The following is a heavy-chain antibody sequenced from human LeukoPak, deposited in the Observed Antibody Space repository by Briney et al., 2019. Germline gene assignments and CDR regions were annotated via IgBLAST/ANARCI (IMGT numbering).Heavy chain of an antibody. CDR1: GGSISSYY. CDR3: ARLDSSGWYSADY. J-gene: IGHJ4*02. Sequence: SETLSLTCTVSGGSISSYYWGRIRQPPGKGLEWIGSVYYSGSTYYNPSLKSRVTISVDTSKNQFSLKLSSVTAADTAVYYCARLDSSGWYSADYWGQGTLVTVSS. V-gene: IGHV4-39*01. D-gene: IGHD6-19*01. CDR2: VYYSGST.